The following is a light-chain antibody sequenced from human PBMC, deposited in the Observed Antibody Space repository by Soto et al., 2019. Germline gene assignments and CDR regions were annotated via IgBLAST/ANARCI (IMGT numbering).Light chain of an antibody. Sequence: QLVLTQSPSASASLGASVKLTCTLSSGHSSYAIAWHQQQPEKGPRYLMKLNSDGSHSKGDGIPDRFSGSSSGAERYLTISSLQSEDEADYYCQTWCTGPWVFGGGTQLTVL. V-gene: IGLV4-69*01. CDR3: QTWCTGPWV. CDR1: SGHSSYA. J-gene: IGLJ3*02. CDR2: LNSDGSH.